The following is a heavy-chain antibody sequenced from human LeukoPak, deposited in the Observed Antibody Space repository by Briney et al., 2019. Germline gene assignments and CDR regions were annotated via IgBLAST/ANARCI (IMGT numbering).Heavy chain of an antibody. J-gene: IGHJ4*02. V-gene: IGHV1-69*13. D-gene: IGHD3-3*01. CDR2: IIPIFGTA. CDR1: GYTFTSYG. CDR3: ATVIIDFWSGYYTGRSTALGY. Sequence: SVKVSCTASGYTFTSYGISWVRQAPGQGLEWMGGIIPIFGTANYAQKFQGRVTITADESTSTAYMELSSLRSEDTAVYYCATVIIDFWSGYYTGRSTALGYWGQGTLVTVSS.